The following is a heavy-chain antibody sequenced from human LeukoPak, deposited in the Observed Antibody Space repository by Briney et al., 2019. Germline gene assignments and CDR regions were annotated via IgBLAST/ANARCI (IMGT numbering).Heavy chain of an antibody. V-gene: IGHV3-48*03. J-gene: IGHJ4*02. CDR3: ARTGVSSSWKTFDY. CDR2: ISSSGSTI. CDR1: GFTFSSYE. D-gene: IGHD6-13*01. Sequence: PGGSLRLSCAASGFTFSSYEMNWVRQAPGKGLEWVSYISSSGSTIYYADSVKGRFTISRDNAKNSLYLQMNSLRAEDTAVYYCARTGVSSSWKTFDYWGQGTLVIVSS.